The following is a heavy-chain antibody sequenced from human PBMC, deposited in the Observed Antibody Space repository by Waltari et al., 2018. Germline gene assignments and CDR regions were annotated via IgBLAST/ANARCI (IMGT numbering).Heavy chain of an antibody. J-gene: IGHJ4*02. CDR2: IIPVVGTA. V-gene: IGHV1-69*08. CDR1: GGTFSSYA. Sequence: QVQLVQSGAEVKKPGSSVKVSCKASGGTFSSYAISWVRQAPGQGLEWMGRIIPVVGTANYARKCQGRVTITADKSTGTAYMELGRLRSEDTAVYYCARDSRYYDSSSPGDYWGQGTLVTVSS. D-gene: IGHD3-22*01. CDR3: ARDSRYYDSSSPGDY.